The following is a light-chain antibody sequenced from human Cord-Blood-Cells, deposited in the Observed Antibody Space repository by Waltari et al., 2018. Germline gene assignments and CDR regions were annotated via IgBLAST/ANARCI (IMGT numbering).Light chain of an antibody. CDR1: QSVSSN. CDR2: GAS. CDR3: QQYNNWRYT. Sequence: EIVMTQSPATLSVSPGERATLSCRASQSVSSNLAWYQQKPGQAPWLLIYGASTRATGIPARFSGSGSGTEFTLTISSLQSEDFAVYYCQQYNNWRYTFGQGTKLEIK. J-gene: IGKJ2*01. V-gene: IGKV3-15*01.